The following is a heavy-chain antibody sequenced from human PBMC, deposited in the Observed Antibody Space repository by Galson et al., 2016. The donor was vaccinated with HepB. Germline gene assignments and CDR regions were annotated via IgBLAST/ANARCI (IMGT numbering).Heavy chain of an antibody. V-gene: IGHV3-21*01. J-gene: IGHJ6*02. CDR2: ISNSNSYI. CDR3: ARDFGYCSSTCCYKGGLFYYYGMDV. Sequence: SLRLSCAASGFTFSTYNMNWVRQAPGKGLEWVSSISNSNSYIYYTDSVKGRFTISRDNAKNSLYLQMNSLRAEDTAVYYCARDFGYCSSTCCYKGGLFYYYGMDVWGQGTTVTVSS. CDR1: GFTFSTYN. D-gene: IGHD2-2*02.